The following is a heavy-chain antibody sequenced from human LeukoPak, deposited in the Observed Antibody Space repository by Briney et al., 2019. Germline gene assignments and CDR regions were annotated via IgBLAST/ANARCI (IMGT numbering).Heavy chain of an antibody. Sequence: PSETLSLTCTVSGGSISTYYWTWIRQPPGKGLEWIGYIYYSGSTNYNPSLKSRVTISVDTSKNQFSLKLTSLTAADTAVYYCARAPLVVSPFDYWGQGTLVTVSS. J-gene: IGHJ4*02. CDR2: IYYSGST. V-gene: IGHV4-59*01. CDR1: GGSISTYY. D-gene: IGHD2-15*01. CDR3: ARAPLVVSPFDY.